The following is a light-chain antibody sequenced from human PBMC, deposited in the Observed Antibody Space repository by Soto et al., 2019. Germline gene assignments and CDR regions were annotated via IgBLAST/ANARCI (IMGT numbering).Light chain of an antibody. CDR2: DAS. J-gene: IGKJ1*01. Sequence: DIPLTQSPSVLSASVGDRVTITCRASQPISSWLAWYHQKPGKAPKLLIYDASNLESGVPSRFSGSGSGTEFTLTISSLQPEDFGIYYCQQYENYWTFGQGTKVEIK. CDR1: QPISSW. CDR3: QQYENYWT. V-gene: IGKV1-5*01.